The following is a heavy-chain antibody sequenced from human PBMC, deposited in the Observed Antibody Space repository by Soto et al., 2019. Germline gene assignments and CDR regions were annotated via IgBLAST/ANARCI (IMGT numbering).Heavy chain of an antibody. CDR1: GFTFSSYG. CDR2: ISYDGSNK. V-gene: IGHV3-30*18. Sequence: SGGSLRLSCAASGFTFSSYGMHWVRQAPGKGLEWVAVISYDGSNKYYADSVKGRFTISRDNSKNTLYLQMNSLRAEDTAVYYCAKDRARPDYWGQGTLVTVSS. J-gene: IGHJ4*02. D-gene: IGHD6-6*01. CDR3: AKDRARPDY.